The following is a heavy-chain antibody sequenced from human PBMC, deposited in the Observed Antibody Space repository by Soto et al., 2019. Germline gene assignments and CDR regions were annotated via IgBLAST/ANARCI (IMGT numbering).Heavy chain of an antibody. D-gene: IGHD2-15*01. V-gene: IGHV3-23*01. CDR1: GFTFSSYA. J-gene: IGHJ4*02. Sequence: GGSLRLSCAASGFTFSSYAMSWVRQAPGKGLEWVSAISGSGASTYYADSVKGRFTISRDNSKNTLYLQMNNLRAEDTAVYYCAKDVKGGLPRGHFDYCGQGTLVPVSS. CDR3: AKDVKGGLPRGHFDY. CDR2: ISGSGAST.